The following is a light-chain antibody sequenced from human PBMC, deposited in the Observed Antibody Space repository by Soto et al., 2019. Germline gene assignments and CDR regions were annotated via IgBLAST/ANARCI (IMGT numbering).Light chain of an antibody. V-gene: IGKV1-27*01. CDR1: QDISND. CDR3: QKNTIPPFT. J-gene: IGKJ3*01. CDR2: TAS. Sequence: ITCRASQDISNDLAWYQQKPGKVPELLIYTASTLQSGIPARFSGSGSGTDFTLTISSLQPEDLATYYCQKNTIPPFTFGSETKVDIK.